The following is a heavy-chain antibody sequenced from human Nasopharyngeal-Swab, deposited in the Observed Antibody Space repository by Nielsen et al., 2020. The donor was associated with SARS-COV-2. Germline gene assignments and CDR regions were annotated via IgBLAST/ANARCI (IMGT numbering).Heavy chain of an antibody. J-gene: IGHJ3*02. CDR2: IKQDGSEK. Sequence: GASLKISCAASGFTLSSYWMSWVRQAPGKGLEWVANIKQDGSEKYYVDSVKGRFTISRDNAKNSLYLQMNSLRAEDTAVYYCAARYSSSWWDAFDIWGQGTMVTVSS. V-gene: IGHV3-7*01. D-gene: IGHD6-13*01. CDR3: AARYSSSWWDAFDI. CDR1: GFTLSSYW.